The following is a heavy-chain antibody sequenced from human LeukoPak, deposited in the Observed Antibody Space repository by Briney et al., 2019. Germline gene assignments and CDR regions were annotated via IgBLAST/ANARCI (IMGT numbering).Heavy chain of an antibody. V-gene: IGHV4-30-4*01. CDR1: GGSISSGDYY. CDR2: IYYIGNT. D-gene: IGHD2-21*02. J-gene: IGHJ2*01. Sequence: SQTLSFTCTVSGGSISSGDYYWSWIRQPPGKGLEWIGYIYYIGNTFYNPSLKSRVTISVDTSKNQFSLKLSSVTAADTAVYYCASAYCGGDCTPYWYFDLWGRGTLVTVSS. CDR3: ASAYCGGDCTPYWYFDL.